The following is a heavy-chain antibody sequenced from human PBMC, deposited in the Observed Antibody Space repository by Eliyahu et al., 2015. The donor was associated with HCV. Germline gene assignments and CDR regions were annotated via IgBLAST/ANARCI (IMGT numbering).Heavy chain of an antibody. CDR3: AKGMPYSGSHKLGAFDI. CDR1: GFTFSSYA. V-gene: IGHV3-23*01. J-gene: IGHJ3*02. CDR2: ISGSGGST. Sequence: EVQLLESGGGLVQPGGSLRLSCAASGFTFSSYAMSWVRQAPGKGLGWVSAISGSGGSTYYADSVKGRFTISRDNSKNTLYLQMNSLRAEDTAVYYCAKGMPYSGSHKLGAFDIWGQGTMVTVSS. D-gene: IGHD1-26*01.